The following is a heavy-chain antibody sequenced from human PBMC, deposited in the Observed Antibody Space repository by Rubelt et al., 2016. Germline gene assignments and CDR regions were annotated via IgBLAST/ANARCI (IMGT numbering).Heavy chain of an antibody. CDR2: ISSSSSYI. V-gene: IGHV3-21*01. CDR3: AGDYDFWSPLDY. J-gene: IGHJ4*02. D-gene: IGHD3-3*01. Sequence: EVQLVESGGGLVKPGGSLRLSCAASGFTFSSYSMNWVRQAPGKGLEWVSSISSSSSYIYYADSVKGRFTISRDNAKNSLYLQMNSLRAEDTAVYYCAGDYDFWSPLDYWGQGTLVTVSS. CDR1: GFTFSSYS.